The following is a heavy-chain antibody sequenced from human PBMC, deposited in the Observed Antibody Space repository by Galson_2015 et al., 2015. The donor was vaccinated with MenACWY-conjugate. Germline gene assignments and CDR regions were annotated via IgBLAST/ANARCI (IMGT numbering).Heavy chain of an antibody. V-gene: IGHV3-30*18. CDR3: AKELYDYVWGGYRYTLDY. J-gene: IGHJ4*02. D-gene: IGHD3-16*02. CDR2: ISYDGSNK. Sequence: SLRLSCAASGFTFSSYGMHWVRQAPGKGLEWVAVISYDGSNKYYADSVKGRFTISRDNSKNTLYLQMNSLRAEDTAVYYCAKELYDYVWGGYRYTLDYWGQGTLVTVSS. CDR1: GFTFSSYG.